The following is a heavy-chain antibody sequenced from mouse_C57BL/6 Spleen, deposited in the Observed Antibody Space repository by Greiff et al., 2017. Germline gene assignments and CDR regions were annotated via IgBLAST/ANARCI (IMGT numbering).Heavy chain of an antibody. CDR1: GYTFPSYG. CDR3: SITTVVAHGYVDV. Sequence: QVQLKESGAELARPGASVKLSCKASGYTFPSYGISWVKQRTGQGLEWIGEIYPRSGNTYYNEKFTGKATLTEDKSSSTAYMELRSLTSEDSAVYFCSITTVVAHGYVDVWGTGTTVTVSS. CDR2: IYPRSGNT. V-gene: IGHV1-81*01. J-gene: IGHJ1*03. D-gene: IGHD1-1*01.